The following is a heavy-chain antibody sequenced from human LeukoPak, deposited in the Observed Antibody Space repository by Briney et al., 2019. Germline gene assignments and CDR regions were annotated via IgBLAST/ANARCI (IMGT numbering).Heavy chain of an antibody. CDR3: ARGAGVPIIPTHAFDY. J-gene: IGHJ4*02. Sequence: ASVKVSCKASGYTFTGYYMHWVRQAPGQGLEWMGWINPNSGGTNYAQKFQGRVTMTRDTSISTAYMELSRLRSDDTAVYYCARGAGVPIIPTHAFDYWGQGPLVTVSS. CDR2: INPNSGGT. V-gene: IGHV1-2*02. D-gene: IGHD2-21*01. CDR1: GYTFTGYY.